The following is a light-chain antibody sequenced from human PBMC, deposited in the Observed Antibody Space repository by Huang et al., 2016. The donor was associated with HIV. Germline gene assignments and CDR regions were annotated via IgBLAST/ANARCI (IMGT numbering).Light chain of an antibody. CDR2: AAS. V-gene: IGKV3-15*01. CDR1: QNINTN. Sequence: EIVMTQSPGTLSVAPGERATLPCRASQNINTNLAWFQQKPGQAPRLLIYAASTRTAEFPARFSGSGSRTEFTLTISSLQSEDIAVYYCQQYNDWPRSFGQGTKVEIK. CDR3: QQYNDWPRS. J-gene: IGKJ1*01.